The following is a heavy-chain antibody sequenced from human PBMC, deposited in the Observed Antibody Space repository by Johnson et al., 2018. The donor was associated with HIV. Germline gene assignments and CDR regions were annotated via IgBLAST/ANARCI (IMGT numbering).Heavy chain of an antibody. Sequence: VQLVESGGGVVQPGGSLRLSCAASGFTFSNAWMSWVRQAPGKGLEWVGRIKSKTDGGTPDYAAPVKGRFTISRDDSKNTLYLQMNSLKTEDTAVYYCTTDDYDSSGRAFDIWGQGTMVTVSS. CDR3: TTDDYDSSGRAFDI. CDR2: IKSKTDGGTP. V-gene: IGHV3-15*01. CDR1: GFTFSNAW. D-gene: IGHD3-22*01. J-gene: IGHJ3*02.